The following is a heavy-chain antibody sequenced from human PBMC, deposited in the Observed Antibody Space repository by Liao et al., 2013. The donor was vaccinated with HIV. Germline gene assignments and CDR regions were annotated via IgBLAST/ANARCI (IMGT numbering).Heavy chain of an antibody. Sequence: QVQLQQWGAGLLKPSETLSLTCAVYGGSFSGYYWSWIRQPPGKGLECIGEINHSGSTKYNPSLKSRVTTSVDTSKNQFSLKLSSVTAADTAVYYCARGPFGLSQLVGGYYFDYWGQGTLVTVSS. CDR3: ARGPFGLSQLVGGYYFDY. D-gene: IGHD6-13*01. V-gene: IGHV4-34*01. CDR2: INHSGST. CDR1: GGSFSGYY. J-gene: IGHJ4*02.